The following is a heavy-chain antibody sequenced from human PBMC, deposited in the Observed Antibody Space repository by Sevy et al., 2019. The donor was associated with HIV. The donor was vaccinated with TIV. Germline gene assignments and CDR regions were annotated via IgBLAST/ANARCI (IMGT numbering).Heavy chain of an antibody. CDR1: GFTFNNYA. Sequence: GGSLRLSCAASGFTFNNYAMTWVRQAPGKGLEWVSAVSGGGDTTYYADSVKGRFTISRDNSKNNLYLQMNSLRGEDTAVYYCAKGGSTSGYYLNYFAYWGQGTLVIVYS. D-gene: IGHD3-22*01. J-gene: IGHJ4*02. V-gene: IGHV3-23*01. CDR2: VSGGGDTT. CDR3: AKGGSTSGYYLNYFAY.